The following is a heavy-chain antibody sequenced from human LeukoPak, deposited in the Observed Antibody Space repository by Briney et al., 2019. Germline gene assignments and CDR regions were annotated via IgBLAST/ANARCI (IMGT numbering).Heavy chain of an antibody. CDR1: GYTFTSYD. D-gene: IGHD2-15*01. CDR2: MNPNTGNT. Sequence: ASVKVSCKASGYTFTSYDINWVRQATGQGLEWMGWMNPNTGNTGYAQKFQGRVSITRNTSISTAYMELSSLRSEDTAVYYCARGGYCSGNSCYSAAFDIWGQGTMVTVSS. CDR3: ARGGYCSGNSCYSAAFDI. V-gene: IGHV1-8*03. J-gene: IGHJ3*02.